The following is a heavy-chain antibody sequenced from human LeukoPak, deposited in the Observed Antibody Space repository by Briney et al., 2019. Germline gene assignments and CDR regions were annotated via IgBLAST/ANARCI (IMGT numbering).Heavy chain of an antibody. CDR3: ARGANYDFWSGYYPYYYYMDV. V-gene: IGHV1-8*03. CDR2: MSPNSGNT. Sequence: ASVKVSCKASGYTFTSYDINWVRQATGQGLEWMGWMSPNSGNTGYAQKFQGRVTITRNTAISTAYMELSSLRSEDTAVYYCARGANYDFWSGYYPYYYYMDVWGKGTTVTVSS. J-gene: IGHJ6*03. CDR1: GYTFTSYD. D-gene: IGHD3-3*01.